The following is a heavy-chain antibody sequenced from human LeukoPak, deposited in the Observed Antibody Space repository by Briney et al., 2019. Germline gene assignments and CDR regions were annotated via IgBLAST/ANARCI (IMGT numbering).Heavy chain of an antibody. J-gene: IGHJ3*02. D-gene: IGHD3-22*01. V-gene: IGHV4-61*02. CDR3: ARFGDHDYDSSAIPQAHAFDI. CDR2: IHTSGST. Sequence: PSETLSLTCTVSGGSISSGSYYWSWIRQPAGKGLEWIGRIHTSGSTNYNPSLKSRVTISVDTSKNQFSLKLSSVTAADTAVYYCARFGDHDYDSSAIPQAHAFDIWGQGTMVTVSS. CDR1: GGSISSGSYY.